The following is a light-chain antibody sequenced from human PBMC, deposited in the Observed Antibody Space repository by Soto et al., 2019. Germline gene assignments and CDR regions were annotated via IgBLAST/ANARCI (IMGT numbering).Light chain of an antibody. J-gene: IGLJ3*02. Sequence: QSVLTQPASVSGSLGQSITISCTGTSSDVGNYNLVSWYQQYPGKAPKLMIYEVTKRPSGVSSRFSGSKSGNTASLTISGLQAEDEADYYCCSYAGSDTFVFGGGTKLTVL. CDR2: EVT. CDR1: SSDVGNYNL. CDR3: CSYAGSDTFV. V-gene: IGLV2-23*02.